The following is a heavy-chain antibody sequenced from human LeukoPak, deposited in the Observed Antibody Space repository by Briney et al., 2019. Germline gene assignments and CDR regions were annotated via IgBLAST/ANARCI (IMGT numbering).Heavy chain of an antibody. CDR2: IIPILGIA. CDR3: ARGGEQLWNLLGAFDI. Sequence: SVKLSCKASGGTFNSYAISWVRRAPGQGLEWMGRIIPILGIANYAQKFQGRVTITADKSTSTAYMELSSLRSEDTAVYYCARGGEQLWNLLGAFDIWGQRTMVTVSS. CDR1: GGTFNSYA. V-gene: IGHV1-69*04. J-gene: IGHJ3*02. D-gene: IGHD5-18*01.